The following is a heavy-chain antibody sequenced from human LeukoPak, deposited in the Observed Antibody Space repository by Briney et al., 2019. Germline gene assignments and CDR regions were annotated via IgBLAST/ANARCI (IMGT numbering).Heavy chain of an antibody. V-gene: IGHV3-64D*09. J-gene: IGHJ3*01. Sequence: GGSLRLSCSGSGLTFSSYAMHWVRQAPGKGLEYVSAITSSGGSTYYADSVKGRFTISRDNSKNTLYLQMSSLGAEDTAVYYCVKVDHYDSSAYYYVEWGQGTMVTVSS. CDR2: ITSSGGST. CDR3: VKVDHYDSSAYYYVE. CDR1: GLTFSSYA. D-gene: IGHD3-22*01.